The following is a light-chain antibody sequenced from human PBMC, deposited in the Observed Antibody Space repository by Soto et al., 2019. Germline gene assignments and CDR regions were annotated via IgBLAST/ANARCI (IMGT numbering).Light chain of an antibody. CDR1: SSDVGGYNY. CDR2: EVT. CDR3: CSYAGIYV. Sequence: QSVLTQPRSVSGSPGQSVTISCTGTSSDVGGYNYVSWYQQHPGKAPKLMIYEVTKRPSGVPDRFSGSKSGNTASLTISGLQTEDEADYYCCSYAGIYVFGTGTKLTVL. V-gene: IGLV2-11*01. J-gene: IGLJ1*01.